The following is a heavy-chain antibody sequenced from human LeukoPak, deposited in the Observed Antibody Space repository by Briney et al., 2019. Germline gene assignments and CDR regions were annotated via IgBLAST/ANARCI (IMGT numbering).Heavy chain of an antibody. V-gene: IGHV3-72*01. CDR3: ARVGNYYDTRGFSSDAFDI. J-gene: IGHJ3*02. CDR1: GFTFCDHY. CDR2: IRNRARSYTT. D-gene: IGHD3-22*01. Sequence: GGSLRLSCAASGFTFCDHYMDCVRQAPGKGVQGVARIRNRARSYTTQYAPSVKDRFTISRDDTENSLFLQMNSPNTEDTAVYFCARVGNYYDTRGFSSDAFDIRGHGTIVTVAS.